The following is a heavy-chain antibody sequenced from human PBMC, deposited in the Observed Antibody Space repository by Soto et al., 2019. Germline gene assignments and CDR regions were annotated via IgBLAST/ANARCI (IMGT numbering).Heavy chain of an antibody. Sequence: EVQLLESGGGLVQPGGSLRLSCAASGFTFSSYAMSWVRQAPGKGLEWVSSITGSGDRTYHADSVKGRFTIFRDNSKNRMWLQMDSLRAEDTAMYYCAKEASKVAGTTFYNWGQGTLVTVSS. D-gene: IGHD1-7*01. J-gene: IGHJ4*02. CDR2: ITGSGDRT. CDR3: AKEASKVAGTTFYN. CDR1: GFTFSSYA. V-gene: IGHV3-23*01.